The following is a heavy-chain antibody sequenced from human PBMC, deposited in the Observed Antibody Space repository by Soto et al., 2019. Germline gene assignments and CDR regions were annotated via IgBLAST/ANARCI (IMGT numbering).Heavy chain of an antibody. CDR2: ISSSSSYI. J-gene: IGHJ5*02. CDR3: ARDEPYYDSSGLDWFDP. V-gene: IGHV3-21*01. CDR1: GFTFSSYS. Sequence: EVQLVESGGGLVKPGGSLRLSCAASGFTFSSYSMNWVRQAPGKGLEWVSSISSSSSYIYYADSVKGRFTITRDNAKNSLYLQMNSLRAEDTAVYYCARDEPYYDSSGLDWFDPWGQGTLVTVSS. D-gene: IGHD3-22*01.